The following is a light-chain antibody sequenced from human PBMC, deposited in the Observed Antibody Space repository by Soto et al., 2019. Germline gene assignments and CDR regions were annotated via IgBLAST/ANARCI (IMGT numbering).Light chain of an antibody. V-gene: IGLV2-14*01. Sequence: QSALIQPASVSGSPGQSITISCTGTSSDVGGYNYVSWYQQHPGKAPKLMIYEVSNRPSGVSNRFSGSKSGNTASLTISGLQAEDEADYYCSSYTSSSTLDVVFGGGTKLTVL. J-gene: IGLJ2*01. CDR3: SSYTSSSTLDVV. CDR2: EVS. CDR1: SSDVGGYNY.